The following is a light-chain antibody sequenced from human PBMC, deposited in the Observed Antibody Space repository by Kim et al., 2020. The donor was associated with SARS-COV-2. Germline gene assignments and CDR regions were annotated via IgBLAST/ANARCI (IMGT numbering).Light chain of an antibody. V-gene: IGLV1-40*01. CDR3: QSYDSIRSGWV. CDR1: SSNIGAGYD. Sequence: QSALTQPPSVSGAPGQRVTISCTGSSSNIGAGYDVHWYQQLPGTAPKLLIYGNTNRPSGVPDRISGSKSGTSAFLAITGLQAEDEADYYCQSYDSIRSGWVFGGGTQLTVL. J-gene: IGLJ2*01. CDR2: GNT.